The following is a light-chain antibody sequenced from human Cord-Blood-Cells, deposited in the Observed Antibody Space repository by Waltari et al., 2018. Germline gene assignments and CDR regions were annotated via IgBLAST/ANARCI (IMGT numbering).Light chain of an antibody. V-gene: IGLV5-45*02. CDR3: MIWHSSAVV. CDR2: YKSDSDK. Sequence: QAVLTQPFSLLASPGASASLTCPFPSAINVVTYRLYCYQQNPGSPPQYLLRYKSDSDKQQGSGVPSRFSGSKDASANAGILLISGLQSEDEADYYCMIWHSSAVVFGGGTKLTVL. J-gene: IGLJ2*01. CDR1: SAINVVTYR.